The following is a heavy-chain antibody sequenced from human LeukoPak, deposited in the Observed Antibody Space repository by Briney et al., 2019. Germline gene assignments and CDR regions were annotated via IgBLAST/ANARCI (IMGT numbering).Heavy chain of an antibody. J-gene: IGHJ3*02. Sequence: GASVKVSCKASGYTFTSYDINWVRQATGQGLEWMGWMNPNSGNTGYAQKFQGRVTITRNTSISTAYMELSSLRSEDTAVYYCARGGRLGELRYFDWFPVLDAFDIWGQGTMVTVSS. CDR3: ARGGRLGELRYFDWFPVLDAFDI. V-gene: IGHV1-8*03. D-gene: IGHD3-9*01. CDR2: MNPNSGNT. CDR1: GYTFTSYD.